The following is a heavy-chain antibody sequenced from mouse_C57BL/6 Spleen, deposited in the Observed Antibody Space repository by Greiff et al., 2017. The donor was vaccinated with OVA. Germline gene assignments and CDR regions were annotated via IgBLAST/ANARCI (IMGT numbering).Heavy chain of an antibody. CDR3: ASPTVVPGVFDD. Sequence: VQLQQSGPELVKPGASVKISCKASGYTFTDYYMNWVKQSHGKSLEWIGDINPNNGGTSYNQKFKGKATLTVDKTSSTANMDLRSLTYEDSAVYYCASPTVVPGVFDDWGQGTTRTVSS. J-gene: IGHJ2*01. V-gene: IGHV1-26*01. CDR2: INPNNGGT. CDR1: GYTFTDYY. D-gene: IGHD1-1*02.